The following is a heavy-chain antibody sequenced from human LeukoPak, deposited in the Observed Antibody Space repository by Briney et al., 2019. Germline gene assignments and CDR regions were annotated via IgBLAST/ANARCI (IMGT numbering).Heavy chain of an antibody. V-gene: IGHV4-34*01. Sequence: ASETLSLTCAVYGGSFSGYYWSWIRQPPGKGLEWIGEINHSGSTNYNPSLMSRVTISVDTSKNQFSLKLSSVTAADTAVYYCAGSQQLATYYFDYWGQGTLVTVSS. J-gene: IGHJ4*02. D-gene: IGHD6-13*01. CDR3: AGSQQLATYYFDY. CDR2: INHSGST. CDR1: GGSFSGYY.